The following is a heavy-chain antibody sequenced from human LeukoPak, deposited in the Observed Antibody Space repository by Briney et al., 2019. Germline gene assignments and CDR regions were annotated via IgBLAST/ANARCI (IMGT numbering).Heavy chain of an antibody. Sequence: LETLSLTCTVSGRSITSYYWSWIRQPPGNGLEWLGYIFYSGTTNYNPSLSSRVAILLDRCKSQISLELRAVTAADTAVYYCVRAYSGYDPYLYLNGMAVWGQGTTVTVSS. CDR3: VRAYSGYDPYLYLNGMAV. D-gene: IGHD5-12*01. V-gene: IGHV4-59*08. J-gene: IGHJ6*02. CDR2: IFYSGTT. CDR1: GRSITSYY.